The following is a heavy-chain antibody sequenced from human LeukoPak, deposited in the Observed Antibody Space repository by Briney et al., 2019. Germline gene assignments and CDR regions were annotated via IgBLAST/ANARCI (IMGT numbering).Heavy chain of an antibody. Sequence: SETLSLTCTDSGGSISSYYWSWIRQPPGKGLEWIGYIYYSGSTNYNPSLKSRVTISVDTSKNQFSLKLSSVTAADTAVYYCARGGYSGYVGYFDYWGQGTLVTVSS. CDR1: GGSISSYY. D-gene: IGHD5-12*01. CDR2: IYYSGST. V-gene: IGHV4-59*01. J-gene: IGHJ4*02. CDR3: ARGGYSGYVGYFDY.